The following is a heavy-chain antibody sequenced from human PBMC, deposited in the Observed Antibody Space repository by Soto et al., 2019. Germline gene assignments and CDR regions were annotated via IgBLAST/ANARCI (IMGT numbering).Heavy chain of an antibody. CDR3: AKDSVGGFRFRRCYYCCGLDV. D-gene: IGHD3-10*01. CDR2: ISGSADGT. J-gene: IGHJ3*01. V-gene: IGHV3-23*01. CDR1: GFTFDSYA. Sequence: EVKLLESGGGLAQPGGSLRLSCVGSGFTFDSYAISWVRQAPGERLQWIAAISGSADGTDYAHSVRGRFTISRDNAKKAGDLEMGSLRSEEKALYFLAKDSVGGFRFRRCYYCCGLDVWGQGTLVTVS.